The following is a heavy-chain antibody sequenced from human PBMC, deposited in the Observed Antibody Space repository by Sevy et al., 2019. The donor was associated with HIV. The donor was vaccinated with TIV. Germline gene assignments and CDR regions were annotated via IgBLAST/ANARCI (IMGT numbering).Heavy chain of an antibody. CDR3: ARDSAVLWFGEEGGDAFDI. Sequence: GGSLRLSCAASGFTFSSYWMSWVRQAPGKGLEWVANIKQDGSEKYYVDSVKGRFTISRDNAKNSLYLQMNSLRAKDTAVYYCARDSAVLWFGEEGGDAFDIWGQGTMVTVSS. CDR2: IKQDGSEK. V-gene: IGHV3-7*01. CDR1: GFTFSSYW. J-gene: IGHJ3*02. D-gene: IGHD3-10*01.